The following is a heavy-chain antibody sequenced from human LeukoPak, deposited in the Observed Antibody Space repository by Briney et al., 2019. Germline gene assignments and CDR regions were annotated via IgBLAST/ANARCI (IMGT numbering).Heavy chain of an antibody. CDR3: ASREGIYSGSYNWFDP. CDR1: GGSISSSSYY. J-gene: IGHJ5*02. CDR2: IYYSGST. V-gene: IGHV4-39*01. Sequence: SETLSLTCTVSGGSISSSSYYWGWIRQPPGKGLEWIGGIYYSGSTYYNPSLKSRVTISVDTSKNQFSLKLSSVTAADTAVYYCASREGIYSGSYNWFDPWCQGTLVTVSS. D-gene: IGHD1-26*01.